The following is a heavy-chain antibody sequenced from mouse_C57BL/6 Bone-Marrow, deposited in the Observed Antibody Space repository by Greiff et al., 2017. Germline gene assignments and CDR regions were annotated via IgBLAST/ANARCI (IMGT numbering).Heavy chain of an antibody. D-gene: IGHD1-1*01. V-gene: IGHV1-81*01. CDR2: IYPRSGNT. Sequence: VQLQQSGAELARPGASVKLSCKASGYTFTSYGISWVKQRTGQGLEWIGEIYPRSGNTYYNEKFKGKATLTAAKSSSPAYMELRSLTSEDSAVYFCARVRDYYGSSYPFAYWGQGTLVTVSA. J-gene: IGHJ3*01. CDR1: GYTFTSYG. CDR3: ARVRDYYGSSYPFAY.